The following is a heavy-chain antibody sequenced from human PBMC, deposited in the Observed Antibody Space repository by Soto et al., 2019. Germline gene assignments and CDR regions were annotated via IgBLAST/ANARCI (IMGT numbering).Heavy chain of an antibody. CDR1: GYTFTSYG. D-gene: IGHD1-26*01. Sequence: ASVKVSCKASGYTFTSYGISWVRQAPGQGLEWMGWISAYNGNTNYAQKLQGRVTMTTDTSTSTAYMELRSLRSDDTAVYYCARPRRGLWWELPDYWGQGTLVTVSS. J-gene: IGHJ4*02. CDR3: ARPRRGLWWELPDY. CDR2: ISAYNGNT. V-gene: IGHV1-18*01.